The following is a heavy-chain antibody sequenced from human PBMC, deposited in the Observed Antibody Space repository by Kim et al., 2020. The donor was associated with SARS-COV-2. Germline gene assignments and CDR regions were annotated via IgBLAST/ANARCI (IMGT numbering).Heavy chain of an antibody. Sequence: VKGRFAISRDDSKNTLYLQVDSLKTEDTAVYYCTREVGVTSSYYYGMDVWGQGTTVTVSS. V-gene: IGHV3-15*01. J-gene: IGHJ6*02. CDR3: TREVGVTSSYYYGMDV. D-gene: IGHD1-26*01.